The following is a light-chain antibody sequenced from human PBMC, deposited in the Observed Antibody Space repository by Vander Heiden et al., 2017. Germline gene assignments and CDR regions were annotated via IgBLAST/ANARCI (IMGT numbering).Light chain of an antibody. V-gene: IGLV3-21*02. J-gene: IGLJ2*01. CDR1: NIGSKS. CDR3: QVWDRSTDQVV. Sequence: SYLLTQPPSVSVAPGQAAKITCGGNNIGSKSVHWYQQKPGQAPMLGGYEDSDRPSGIPERFAGSNSGNKETRKITRLEAGDEADDEGQVWDRSTDQVVFGGGTKLTAL. CDR2: EDS.